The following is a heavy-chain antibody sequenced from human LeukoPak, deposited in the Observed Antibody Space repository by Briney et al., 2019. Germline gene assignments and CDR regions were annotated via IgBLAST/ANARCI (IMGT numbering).Heavy chain of an antibody. D-gene: IGHD3-9*01. Sequence: PSETLSLTCTISGGSISNYYWSWIRQPAGRVLEWIGRISTSGTTNYNPSLKSRVTMSVDTSTNQFSLKLSSVTAADTAVYYCARTWGYFDWFGSFSFDYWGQGTLVTVSS. CDR3: ARTWGYFDWFGSFSFDY. CDR1: GGSISNYY. J-gene: IGHJ4*02. V-gene: IGHV4-4*07. CDR2: ISTSGTT.